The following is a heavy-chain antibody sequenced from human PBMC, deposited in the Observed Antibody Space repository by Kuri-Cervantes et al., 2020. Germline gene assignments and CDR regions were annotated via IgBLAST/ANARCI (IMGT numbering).Heavy chain of an antibody. CDR3: ARYSSSWYGHYYYYYMDV. D-gene: IGHD6-13*01. CDR1: GFTFSSYS. V-gene: IGHV3-48*04. J-gene: IGHJ6*03. CDR2: ISSSGSTI. Sequence: LAPTCAASGFTFSSYSMNRVRQAPGKGLEWVSYISSSGSTIYYADPVKGRFTISRDNAKNSLYLQMNSLRAEDTAVYYCARYSSSWYGHYYYYYMDVWGKGTTVTVSS.